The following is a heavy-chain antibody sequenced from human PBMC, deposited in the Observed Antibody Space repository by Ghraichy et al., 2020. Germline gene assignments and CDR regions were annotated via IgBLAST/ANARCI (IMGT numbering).Heavy chain of an antibody. CDR1: GGSFSGYY. CDR2: INHSGST. V-gene: IGHV4-34*01. D-gene: IGHD4-23*01. J-gene: IGHJ6*02. Sequence: SETLSLTCAVYGGSFSGYYWSWIRQPPGKGLEWIGEINHSGSTNYNPSLKSRVTISVDTSKNQFSLKLSSVIAADTAVYYCARPRGKLFDYGMDVWGQGTTVTVSS. CDR3: ARPRGKLFDYGMDV.